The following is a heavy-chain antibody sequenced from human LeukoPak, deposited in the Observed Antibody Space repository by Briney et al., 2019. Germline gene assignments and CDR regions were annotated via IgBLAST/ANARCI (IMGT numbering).Heavy chain of an antibody. Sequence: ASVKVSCKASGYTFTSYAMHWVRQAPGQRLEWMGWINAGNGNTKYSQKFQGRVTITRDTSASTAYMELSSLRSEDTAVYYCARGVVGATYYFDYWGQGTLVTVSS. D-gene: IGHD1-26*01. V-gene: IGHV1-3*01. CDR2: INAGNGNT. J-gene: IGHJ4*02. CDR1: GYTFTSYA. CDR3: ARGVVGATYYFDY.